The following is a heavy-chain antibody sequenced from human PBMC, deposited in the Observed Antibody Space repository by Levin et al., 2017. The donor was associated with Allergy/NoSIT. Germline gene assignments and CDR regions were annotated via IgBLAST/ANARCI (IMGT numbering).Heavy chain of an antibody. J-gene: IGHJ4*02. Sequence: ASVKVSCKASGYSFTGYNMHWVRQAPGQGLEWMGRINPNTGGTNYAQKFQRRVSMTRDTSIGTAYMELSRLRSDDTAVYYCARYVPDSSGYVYYFDYWGQGTLVTVSS. D-gene: IGHD3-22*01. V-gene: IGHV1-2*06. CDR3: ARYVPDSSGYVYYFDY. CDR1: GYSFTGYN. CDR2: INPNTGGT.